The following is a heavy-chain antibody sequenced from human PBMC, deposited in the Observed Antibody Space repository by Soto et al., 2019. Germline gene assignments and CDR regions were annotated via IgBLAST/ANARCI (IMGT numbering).Heavy chain of an antibody. CDR3: GRRRRGSPSYYYYGMDV. Sequence: AGKSLKISCKGSGYSFTSYWIGWVRQMPGKGLEWMGIIYPGDSDTRYSLSFQGQCTISADTSISTAYLQWRSLKASDTAMHYCGRRRRGSPSYYYYGMDVGGQGTTVTVSS. CDR1: GYSFTSYW. CDR2: IYPGDSDT. D-gene: IGHD1-26*01. J-gene: IGHJ6*02. V-gene: IGHV5-51*03.